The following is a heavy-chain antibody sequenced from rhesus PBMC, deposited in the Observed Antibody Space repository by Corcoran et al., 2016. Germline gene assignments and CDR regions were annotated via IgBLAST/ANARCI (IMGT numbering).Heavy chain of an antibody. Sequence: QVQLQESGPGLVKPSETLSLTCAVSGGSISSNYWSLIRQPPGKGLEWIGRIYGSGGSTDYKPTLKSRVTISTDTSKNQFSLKLSSVTAADTAVYYCARTGGSYYYYWYFDLWGPGTPITISS. CDR1: GGSISSNY. CDR3: ARTGGSYYYYWYFDL. J-gene: IGHJ2*01. D-gene: IGHD3-16*01. CDR2: IYGSGGST. V-gene: IGHV4-160*01.